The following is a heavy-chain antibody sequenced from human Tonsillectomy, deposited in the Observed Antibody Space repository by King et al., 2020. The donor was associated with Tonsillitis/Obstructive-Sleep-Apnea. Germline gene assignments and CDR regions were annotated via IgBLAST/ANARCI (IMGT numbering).Heavy chain of an antibody. CDR3: ARLISVAGTDNWFDP. J-gene: IGHJ5*02. CDR2: IYPDDSNT. V-gene: IGHV5-51*01. Sequence: QLVQSGAEVKKPGESLKISCKGSGYSFTTYWIVWVRQMPGKGLEGMVIIYPDDSNTRYSPSFQGQVTISAAKSTSTPYLQWSSLKASDTAMYYCARLISVAGTDNWFDPWGQGTLVTVSS. D-gene: IGHD6-19*01. CDR1: GYSFTTYW.